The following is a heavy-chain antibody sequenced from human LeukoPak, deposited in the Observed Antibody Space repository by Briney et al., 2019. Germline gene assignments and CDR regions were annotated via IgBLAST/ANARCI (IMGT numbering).Heavy chain of an antibody. CDR3: AREGSGSGQDWFDP. CDR1: GGSFSGYY. D-gene: IGHD3-10*01. CDR2: INHSGST. J-gene: IGHJ5*02. Sequence: PSETLSLTCAVYGGSFSGYYWSWIRQPPGKGLEWIGEINHSGSTNYNPSLKSRVTISVDTSKNQFSLKLSSVTAADTAVYYCAREGSGSGQDWFDPWGQGTLVTVSS. V-gene: IGHV4-34*01.